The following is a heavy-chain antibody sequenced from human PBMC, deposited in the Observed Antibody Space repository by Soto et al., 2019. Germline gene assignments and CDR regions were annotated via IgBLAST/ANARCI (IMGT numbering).Heavy chain of an antibody. CDR2: IIPIFGTT. V-gene: IGHV1-69*12. J-gene: IGHJ4*02. Sequence: QVQLVQSGAEVKKPGSSVKVSCKASGATFSTNAFSWVRQAPGQGLEWMGGIIPIFGTTDYAQKFQGRLTITADESPSTAYMELRNLRSEDPAIYFCAISSTAALLREDYWGQGTLVTVSS. CDR3: AISSTAALLREDY. D-gene: IGHD2-2*01. CDR1: GATFSTNA.